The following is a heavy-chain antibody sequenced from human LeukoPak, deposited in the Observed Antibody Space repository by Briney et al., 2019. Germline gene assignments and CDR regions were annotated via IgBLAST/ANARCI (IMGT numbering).Heavy chain of an antibody. CDR3: ARDQTSVAGTGYNWFDP. D-gene: IGHD6-19*01. Sequence: SETLSLTCGVSGGSISSSNWWSWVRQSPGQGLQWIGEIYHTGSTDYNPSLKSRVTISIDKSKNEFSLNLNSVTAADTAVYYCARDQTSVAGTGYNWFDPWGQGTLVTVSS. V-gene: IGHV4-4*02. CDR2: IYHTGST. CDR1: GGSISSSNW. J-gene: IGHJ5*02.